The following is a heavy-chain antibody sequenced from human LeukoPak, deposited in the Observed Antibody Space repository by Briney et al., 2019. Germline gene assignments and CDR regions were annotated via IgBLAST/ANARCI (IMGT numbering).Heavy chain of an antibody. Sequence: PSETLSLTCTVSGGSISSSSYYWGWIRQPPGKGLEWIGSIYYSGSTYYNPSLKSRVTISVDTSKNQFSLKLSSVTAADTAVYYCARRLYGSRLIDYWGQGTLVTVSS. D-gene: IGHD2-2*01. CDR1: GGSISSSSYY. CDR2: IYYSGST. V-gene: IGHV4-39*01. CDR3: ARRLYGSRLIDY. J-gene: IGHJ4*02.